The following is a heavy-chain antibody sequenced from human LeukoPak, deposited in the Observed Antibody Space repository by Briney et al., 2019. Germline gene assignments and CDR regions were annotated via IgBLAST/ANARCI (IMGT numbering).Heavy chain of an antibody. Sequence: GASVKVSCKASGYTFNSYGISWVRQAPGQGLEWMGWISAYNGNTNYAQKLQGRVTMTTDTSTSTAYMELRSLRSDDTAVYYCARERLYDILTGYYPYYFDYWGQGTLVTVSS. CDR1: GYTFNSYG. CDR2: ISAYNGNT. CDR3: ARERLYDILTGYYPYYFDY. J-gene: IGHJ4*02. V-gene: IGHV1-18*01. D-gene: IGHD3-9*01.